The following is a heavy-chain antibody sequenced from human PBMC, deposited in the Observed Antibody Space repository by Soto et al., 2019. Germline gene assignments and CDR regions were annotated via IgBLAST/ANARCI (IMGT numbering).Heavy chain of an antibody. J-gene: IGHJ6*02. Sequence: SETLSLTCAVSGGSISSSNWWSWVRQPPGKGLEWIGGIYYSGSTNYNPSLKSRVTISVDTSKNQFSLKLSSVTAADTAVYYCARQYSSSWYAVGYYYYGMDVWGQGTTVTVSS. D-gene: IGHD6-13*01. V-gene: IGHV4-4*02. CDR2: IYYSGST. CDR3: ARQYSSSWYAVGYYYYGMDV. CDR1: GGSISSSNW.